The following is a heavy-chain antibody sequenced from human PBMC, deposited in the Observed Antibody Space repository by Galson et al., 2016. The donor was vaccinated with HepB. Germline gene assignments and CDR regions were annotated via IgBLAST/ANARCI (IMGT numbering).Heavy chain of an antibody. D-gene: IGHD4/OR15-4a*01. Sequence: SLRLSCAASGFPFSDFAMHWVRQAPGKGLEWVTVISYHGIQKYYADSVKGRFTISRDKSRNTVYLHMTSLRVEDTAVYYCAKRGYGDGPIDYWGQGTLVTVSP. V-gene: IGHV3-30*18. CDR1: GFPFSDFA. J-gene: IGHJ4*02. CDR3: AKRGYGDGPIDY. CDR2: ISYHGIQK.